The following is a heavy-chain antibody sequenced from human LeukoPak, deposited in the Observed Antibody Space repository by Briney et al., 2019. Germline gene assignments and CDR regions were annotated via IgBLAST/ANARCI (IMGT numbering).Heavy chain of an antibody. J-gene: IGHJ4*02. Sequence: GGSLRLSCVVSGFTVSTNYMSWVRQAPGKGLEWVSLIYSGGSTYYADSVKGRFTISRDNSKNTLYLQMNSLRAEDTAVYYCARGFSTAQDYWGQGTLVTVSS. CDR3: ARGFSTAQDY. CDR2: IYSGGST. CDR1: GFTVSTNY. D-gene: IGHD2-2*01. V-gene: IGHV3-53*01.